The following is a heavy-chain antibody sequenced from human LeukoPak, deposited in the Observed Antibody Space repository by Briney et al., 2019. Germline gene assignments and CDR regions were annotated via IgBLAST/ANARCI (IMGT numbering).Heavy chain of an antibody. D-gene: IGHD2-15*01. CDR3: ARGRGAPGYYYYYYMDV. J-gene: IGHJ6*03. Sequence: SETLSLTCAVYGGSFSGYYWSWIRQPPGKGLEWIGEINHSGSTNYNPSLKSRVTISVDTSKNQFSLKLSSVTAADTAVYYCARGRGAPGYYYYYYMDVWGKGTTVTVSS. CDR1: GGSFSGYY. V-gene: IGHV4-34*01. CDR2: INHSGST.